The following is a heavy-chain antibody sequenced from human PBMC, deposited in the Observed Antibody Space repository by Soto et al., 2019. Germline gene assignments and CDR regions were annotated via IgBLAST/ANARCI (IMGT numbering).Heavy chain of an antibody. CDR1: GFTFTSSA. CDR2: IVVGSGNT. V-gene: IGHV1-58*01. CDR3: AAGYSSSWGLDY. Sequence: SVKVSCKASGFTFTSSAVQCVRQARGQRLEWIGWIVVGSGNTNYAQKFQERVTITRDMSTSTAYMELSSLRSEDTAVYYCAAGYSSSWGLDYWGQGTLVTVSS. D-gene: IGHD6-13*01. J-gene: IGHJ4*02.